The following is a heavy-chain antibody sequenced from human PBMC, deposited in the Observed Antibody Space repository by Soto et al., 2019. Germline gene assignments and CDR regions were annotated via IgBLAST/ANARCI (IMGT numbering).Heavy chain of an antibody. J-gene: IGHJ5*02. Sequence: EVQLVESGGGVVQPGGSLRLSCAASGFTFIGYRMHWVRQGPGKGLVWVARINNDGIDTTYADSVKGRFTISRDNTKNMVYLEMNSLRADDTAVYYCARDGSMVRERWFDPWGQGTLVTVSS. V-gene: IGHV3-74*03. CDR3: ARDGSMVRERWFDP. CDR2: INNDGIDT. CDR1: GFTFIGYR. D-gene: IGHD3-10*01.